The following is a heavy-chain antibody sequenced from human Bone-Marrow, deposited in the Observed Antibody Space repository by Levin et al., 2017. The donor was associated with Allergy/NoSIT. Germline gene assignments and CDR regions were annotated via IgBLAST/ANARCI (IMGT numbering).Heavy chain of an antibody. J-gene: IGHJ6*02. Sequence: LSLPCAASGFTVRSTYMSWVRQAPGKGLEWVSFIYTGGSTYYVDSVKGRFTISRDDSKNTVYLQMNSLRAEDTAVYYCARDPPVTTDYAMDVWGQGTTVTVSS. D-gene: IGHD4-17*01. CDR3: ARDPPVTTDYAMDV. CDR1: GFTVRSTY. CDR2: IYTGGST. V-gene: IGHV3-66*01.